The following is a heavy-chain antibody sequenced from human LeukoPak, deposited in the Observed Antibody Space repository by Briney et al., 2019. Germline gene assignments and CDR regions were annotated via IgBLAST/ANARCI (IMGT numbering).Heavy chain of an antibody. CDR3: AGYFFD. V-gene: IGHV3-23*01. CDR2: ISDSGSLT. CDR1: GFTFSSNA. J-gene: IGHJ4*02. Sequence: GGSLRLSCAASGFTFSSNAFNWVRQAPGKGLEWVSAISDSGSLTQYADSVRGRFTISRDDSKNTLYLQMNSLRVEDTAIYYCAGYFFDWGRGTLVTVSS.